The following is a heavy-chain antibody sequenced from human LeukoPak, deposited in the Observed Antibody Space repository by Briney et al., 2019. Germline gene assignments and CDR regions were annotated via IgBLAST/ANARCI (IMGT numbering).Heavy chain of an antibody. J-gene: IGHJ4*02. CDR1: GFTVSNNY. CDR3: ARDFECSGGSCYSAY. D-gene: IGHD2-15*01. Sequence: PGGSLRLSCAASGFTVSNNYMSWVRQAPGKGLEWVSVIYSGNSKYYADSVKGRFTISRDNSKNTVYLQMNSLRVEDTAVYYCARDFECSGGSCYSAYWGQGTLVTVS. CDR2: IYSGNSK. V-gene: IGHV3-53*01.